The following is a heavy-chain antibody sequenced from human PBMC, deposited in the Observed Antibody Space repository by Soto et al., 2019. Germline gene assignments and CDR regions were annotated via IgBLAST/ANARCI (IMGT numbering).Heavy chain of an antibody. D-gene: IGHD3-3*01. Sequence: QVQLVQSGAEVKKPGSSVKVSCKASGGTFSSHTINWVRQAPGQGLEWMGRIIPILGITNYAQRFQGRVTIIADKFTSTAYMELSSLRSEDTAVYYCAKDGGSGDDYDYYDMDVWGQGTTVTVSS. V-gene: IGHV1-69*08. CDR2: IIPILGIT. CDR3: AKDGGSGDDYDYYDMDV. CDR1: GGTFSSHT. J-gene: IGHJ6*02.